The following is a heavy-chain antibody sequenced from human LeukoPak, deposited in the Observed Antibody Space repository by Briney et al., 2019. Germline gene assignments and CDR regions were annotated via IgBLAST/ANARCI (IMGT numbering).Heavy chain of an antibody. CDR2: IYTSGST. Sequence: PWETLSLTCTVSGGSISSYYWSWIRQPAGKGLEWIGRIYTSGSTNYNPSLKSRVTMSVDTSKNQFSLKLSSVTAADTAVYYCARDPGSSWYGYFDYWGQGTLVTVSS. CDR3: ARDPGSSWYGYFDY. D-gene: IGHD6-13*01. J-gene: IGHJ4*02. CDR1: GGSISSYY. V-gene: IGHV4-4*07.